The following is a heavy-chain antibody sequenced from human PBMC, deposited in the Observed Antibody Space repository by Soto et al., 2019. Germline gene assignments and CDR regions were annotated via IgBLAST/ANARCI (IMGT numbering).Heavy chain of an antibody. V-gene: IGHV3-74*01. Sequence: PGGSLRLSCAASGFTFSSYAMHWVRQAPGKGLEWVSRISSDGSSTTYADSVKGRFTISRDNVKNTLYLQMSSLRAEDTAVYYCARETYYYYGMDVWGQGTTVTVSS. CDR2: ISSDGSST. CDR3: ARETYYYYGMDV. CDR1: GFTFSSYA. J-gene: IGHJ6*02.